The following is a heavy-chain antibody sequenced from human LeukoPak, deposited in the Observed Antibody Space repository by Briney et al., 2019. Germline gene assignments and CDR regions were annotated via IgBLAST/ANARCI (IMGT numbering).Heavy chain of an antibody. CDR3: VRSQWELPFSH. D-gene: IGHD1-26*01. Sequence: GESLKISCKGSGYTFTSYWIGWVRQMPGKGLEWMGIIYPGDSDIRYSPSFQGQVTISVDKSISTAYLQWSSLKASDTAMYYCVRSQWELPFSHWGQGTLVTVSS. CDR2: IYPGDSDI. J-gene: IGHJ4*02. V-gene: IGHV5-51*01. CDR1: GYTFTSYW.